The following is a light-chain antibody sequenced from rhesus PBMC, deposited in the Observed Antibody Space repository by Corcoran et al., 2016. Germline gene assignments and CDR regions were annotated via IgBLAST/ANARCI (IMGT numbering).Light chain of an antibody. Sequence: DIQMTQSPSSLSASVGDRVTITCRASENVNNNLNWSQQKPRKSPKLLIYKASTLQSGVPSRFSGSGSGTDYTFTISSLQPEDVATYYCQHGYGTPLTFGGGTKVEIK. CDR1: ENVNNN. J-gene: IGKJ4*01. CDR2: KAS. V-gene: IGKV1-74*01. CDR3: QHGYGTPLT.